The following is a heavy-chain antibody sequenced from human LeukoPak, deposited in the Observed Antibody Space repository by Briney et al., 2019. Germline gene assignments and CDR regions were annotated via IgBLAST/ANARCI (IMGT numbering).Heavy chain of an antibody. Sequence: ASVKVSCKASGYTFTSYDINWVRQATGQGLEWMGWMNPNSGNTGYAQKFQGRVTMTRNTSISTAYMELSSLRSEDTAVYYCARGPGIGYWAEEATAFDIWGQATMVTVSS. CDR1: GYTFTSYD. CDR3: ARGPGIGYWAEEATAFDI. CDR2: MNPNSGNT. V-gene: IGHV1-8*01. D-gene: IGHD2-15*01. J-gene: IGHJ3*02.